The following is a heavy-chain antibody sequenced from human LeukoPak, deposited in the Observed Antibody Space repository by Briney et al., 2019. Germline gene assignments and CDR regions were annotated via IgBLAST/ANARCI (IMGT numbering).Heavy chain of an antibody. V-gene: IGHV3-48*03. D-gene: IGHD6-19*01. CDR2: ISGSDTTT. J-gene: IGHJ4*02. Sequence: GGSLRLSCAASRFSFIVYEMHWVRQAPGKGLEWIADISGSDTTTYYADSVKGRFTISRDNAKNSLYLQMNSLRAEDTAVYYWTTLTVASNFDYWGQGTLVTVSS. CDR3: TTLTVASNFDY. CDR1: RFSFIVYE.